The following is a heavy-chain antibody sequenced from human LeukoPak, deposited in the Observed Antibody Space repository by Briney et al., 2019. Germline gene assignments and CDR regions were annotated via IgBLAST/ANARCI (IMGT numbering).Heavy chain of an antibody. CDR3: ARNGYYSVDY. CDR1: GDSIGSSSYY. Sequence: SETLSLTCTVSGDSIGSSSYYWGWIRQPPGKGLEWIGSIYYSGNTYYNPSLKSRVTISVDTSKNEFSLKLSSVTAADTAVYSCARNGYYSVDYWGQGTLVTVSS. V-gene: IGHV4-39*01. CDR2: IYYSGNT. D-gene: IGHD4-17*01. J-gene: IGHJ4*02.